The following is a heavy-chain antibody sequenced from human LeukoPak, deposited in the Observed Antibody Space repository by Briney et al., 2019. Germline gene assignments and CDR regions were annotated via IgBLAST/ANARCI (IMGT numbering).Heavy chain of an antibody. CDR2: INHSGST. CDR1: GGSFSGYY. CDR3: ALRNYWFDP. J-gene: IGHJ5*02. D-gene: IGHD1-14*01. Sequence: SETLSLTCAVYGGSFSGYYWSWIRQPPGKGLEWIGEINHSGSTNYNPSLKSRVTISVDTSKNQFSLKLSSVTAADTAVYYCALRNYWFDPWGQGTLVTVSS. V-gene: IGHV4-34*01.